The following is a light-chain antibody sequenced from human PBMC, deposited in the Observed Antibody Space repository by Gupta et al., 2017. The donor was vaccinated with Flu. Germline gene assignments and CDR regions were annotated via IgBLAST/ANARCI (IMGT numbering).Light chain of an antibody. J-gene: IGLJ2*01. CDR1: SSDIGSYNY. Sequence: QSALIQPPSASESPGQSVTISCTGTSSDIGSYNYVSWYQQHPGKAPKVVIYEVNKRPSGVPDRFSGSKAGNTASLTGSGLQAEDEADYYCSSYAGTNDFVLFGGGTKLTVL. CDR2: EVN. V-gene: IGLV2-8*01. CDR3: SSYAGTNDFVL.